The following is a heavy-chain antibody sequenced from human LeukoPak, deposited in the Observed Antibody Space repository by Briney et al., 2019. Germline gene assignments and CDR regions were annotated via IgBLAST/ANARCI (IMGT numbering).Heavy chain of an antibody. V-gene: IGHV5-51*01. Sequence: GESLKISCEHFGYDFSTYWIGWVRQVPGKGLDWMGVIYPADSDTRYSPSFQGQVTISADKSISTTYLQWSSLKASGSAIYCARSGVSGYSLSGAFDVWGQGTMVTVSS. CDR2: IYPADSDT. CDR3: ARSGVSGYSLSGAFDV. J-gene: IGHJ3*01. D-gene: IGHD3-22*01. CDR1: GYDFSTYW.